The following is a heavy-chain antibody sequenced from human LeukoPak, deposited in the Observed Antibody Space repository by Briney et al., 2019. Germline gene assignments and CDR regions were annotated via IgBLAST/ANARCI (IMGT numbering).Heavy chain of an antibody. J-gene: IGHJ4*02. CDR3: ARGVAPAYCGGDCSLFDY. Sequence: GASVKVSCKASGGTFSSYAISWVRQAPGQGLEWMGRIIPILGIANYAQKFQGRVTITADKSTSTAYMELSSLRSEDTAVYYCARGVAPAYCGGDCSLFDYWGQGTLVTVSS. CDR1: GGTFSSYA. CDR2: IIPILGIA. D-gene: IGHD2-21*02. V-gene: IGHV1-69*04.